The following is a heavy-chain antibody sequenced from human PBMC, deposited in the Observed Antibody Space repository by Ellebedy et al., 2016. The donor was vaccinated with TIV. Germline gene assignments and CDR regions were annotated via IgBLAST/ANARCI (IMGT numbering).Heavy chain of an antibody. Sequence: SCKASGGTFSSYAMHWVRQAPGKGLEWVAVISYDGSNKYYADSVKGRFTISRDNSKNTLYLQMNSLRAEDTAVYYCARPDSRSGSYYDYYYYGMDVWGQGTTVTVSS. D-gene: IGHD1-26*01. CDR2: ISYDGSNK. CDR1: GGTFSSYA. V-gene: IGHV3-30-3*01. J-gene: IGHJ6*02. CDR3: ARPDSRSGSYYDYYYYGMDV.